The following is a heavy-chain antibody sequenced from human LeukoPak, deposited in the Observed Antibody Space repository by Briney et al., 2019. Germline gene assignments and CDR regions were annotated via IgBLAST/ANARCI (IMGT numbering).Heavy chain of an antibody. V-gene: IGHV4-61*08. CDR2: VYYIDNT. J-gene: IGHJ4*02. Sequence: SETLSLTCTVSGASVGSAGYYWSWIRQPPGGGLEWIGYVYYIDNTNYNPSLKSRVTMLVNPSKNQFSLNLHSVTAADTAMYYCARTQSQSGSYRYYFAYWGQGTLVTVSS. D-gene: IGHD1-26*01. CDR1: GASVGSAGYY. CDR3: ARTQSQSGSYRYYFAY.